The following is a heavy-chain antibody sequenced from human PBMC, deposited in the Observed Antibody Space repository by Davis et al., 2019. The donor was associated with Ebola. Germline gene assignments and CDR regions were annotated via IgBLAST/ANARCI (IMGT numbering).Heavy chain of an antibody. CDR3: AREVNDFWSGYYFSIRKRYYYYMDV. V-gene: IGHV4-34*01. Sequence: PSETLSLTCAVYGGSFSGYYWSWIRQPPGKGLEWIGEINHSGSTNYNPSLKSRVTISVDTSKNQFSLKLSSVTAADTAVYYCAREVNDFWSGYYFSIRKRYYYYMDVWGKGTTVTVSS. J-gene: IGHJ6*03. D-gene: IGHD3-3*01. CDR2: INHSGST. CDR1: GGSFSGYY.